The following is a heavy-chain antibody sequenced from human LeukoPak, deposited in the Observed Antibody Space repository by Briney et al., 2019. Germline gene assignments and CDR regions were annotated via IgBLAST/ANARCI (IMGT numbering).Heavy chain of an antibody. CDR3: ARGPPRKYYYYSSGYLFDY. CDR2: IYHSGST. J-gene: IGHJ4*02. D-gene: IGHD3-22*01. V-gene: IGHV4-38-2*02. CDR1: GGSISSYY. Sequence: SETLSLTCTVSGGSISSYYWSWIRQPPGKGLEWIGSIYHSGSTYYNPSLKSRVTISVDTSKNQFSLKLSSVTAADTAVYYCARGPPRKYYYYSSGYLFDYWGQGTLVTVSS.